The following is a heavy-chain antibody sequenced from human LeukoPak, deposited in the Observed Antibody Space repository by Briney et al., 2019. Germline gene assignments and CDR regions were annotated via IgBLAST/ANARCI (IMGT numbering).Heavy chain of an antibody. J-gene: IGHJ6*03. CDR2: INPSAGTT. Sequence: ASVKVSCKASGYTFTSYYMHWVRQAPGQGLEWMGIINPSAGTTTYAQKFQGRVTMTSDMSTSTVYMELSSLRSEDTAVYYCARGRGTSGSNRDFYYYYYMDVWGKGTTVTVSS. CDR1: GYTFTSYY. D-gene: IGHD2-15*01. CDR3: ARGRGTSGSNRDFYYYYYMDV. V-gene: IGHV1-46*01.